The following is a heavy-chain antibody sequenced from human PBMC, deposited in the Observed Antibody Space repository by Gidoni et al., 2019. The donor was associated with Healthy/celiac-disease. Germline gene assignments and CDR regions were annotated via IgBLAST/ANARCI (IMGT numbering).Heavy chain of an antibody. Sequence: QVQLQQWGAGLLKPSETLSLTCAVYGGSFSGYYWSWIRQPPGKGLEWIGEINHSGSTNYNPSLKSRVTISVDTSKNQFSLKLSSVTAADTAVYYCARVGNWGPRWFDPWGQGTLVTVSS. V-gene: IGHV4-34*01. CDR1: GGSFSGYY. CDR3: ARVGNWGPRWFDP. CDR2: INHSGST. J-gene: IGHJ5*02. D-gene: IGHD7-27*01.